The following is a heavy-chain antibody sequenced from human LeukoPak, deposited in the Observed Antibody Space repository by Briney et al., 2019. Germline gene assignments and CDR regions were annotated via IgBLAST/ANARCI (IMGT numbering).Heavy chain of an antibody. CDR2: ISWNSGSI. CDR1: GFTFDDYA. CDR3: AKAPRGGYSSGWYGGAIDY. D-gene: IGHD6-19*01. Sequence: GGSLRLSCAASGFTFDDYATHWVRQAPGKGLEWVSGISWNSGSIGYADSVKGRFTISRDNAKNSLYLQMNCLRAEDTALYYYAKAPRGGYSSGWYGGAIDYWGQGTLVTVSS. V-gene: IGHV3-9*01. J-gene: IGHJ4*02.